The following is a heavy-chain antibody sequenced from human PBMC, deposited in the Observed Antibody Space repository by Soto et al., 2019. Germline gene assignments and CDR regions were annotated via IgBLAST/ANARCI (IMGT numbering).Heavy chain of an antibody. J-gene: IGHJ6*02. D-gene: IGHD3-9*01. CDR1: GYTFTSYY. V-gene: IGHV1-46*01. Sequence: ASVKVSCKASGYTFTSYYMHWVRQAPGQGLEWMGIINPSGGSTSYAQKFQGRVTMTRDTSTSTVYMELSSLRSEDTAVYYCAREVVGDYDILTGYYRPNYGMDVRGQGTTVTVSS. CDR3: AREVVGDYDILTGYYRPNYGMDV. CDR2: INPSGGST.